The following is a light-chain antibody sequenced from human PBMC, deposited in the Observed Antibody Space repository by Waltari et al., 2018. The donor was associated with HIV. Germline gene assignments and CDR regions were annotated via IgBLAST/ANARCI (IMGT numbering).Light chain of an antibody. J-gene: IGLJ1*01. V-gene: IGLV1-40*01. CDR3: QSYDSSLSGYV. CDR2: GNS. CDR1: SSNIGAGYQ. Sequence: QSVLTQPPSVSGAPGQRVTISCTGSSSNIGAGYQVHWYQQLPGTAPKLLIYGNSNRPSGVPDRFSGSKSGTSASRAITGLQAEDEADYHCQSYDSSLSGYVFGTGTKVTVL.